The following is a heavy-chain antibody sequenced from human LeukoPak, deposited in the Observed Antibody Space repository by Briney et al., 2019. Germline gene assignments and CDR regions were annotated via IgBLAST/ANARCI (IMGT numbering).Heavy chain of an antibody. CDR2: ISGSDGST. Sequence: GGSLRLSCAASGFTFSSYAMSWVRQAPGKGLEWVSAISGSDGSTYYADSVKGRFTISRDNSKNTLYLQMNSLRAEDTAVYYCAKDIIVAVVAATSNAFDIWGQGTMVTISS. V-gene: IGHV3-23*01. J-gene: IGHJ3*02. CDR1: GFTFSSYA. CDR3: AKDIIVAVVAATSNAFDI. D-gene: IGHD2-15*01.